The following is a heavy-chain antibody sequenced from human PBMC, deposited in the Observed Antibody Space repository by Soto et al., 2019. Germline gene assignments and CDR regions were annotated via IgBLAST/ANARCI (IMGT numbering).Heavy chain of an antibody. D-gene: IGHD4-17*01. J-gene: IGHJ4*02. V-gene: IGHV4-59*08. CDR2: IYYSGST. CDR1: SVSTGFSY. CDR3: ARGYGDYVLDF. Sequence: SESLSLTCTVPSVSTGFSYWSWIRQPPGKGLEWIGYIYYSGSTNYNPSLKSRVTISVDTSKNQFSLNLRSVTAADTAVYYCARGYGDYVLDFWGQGTLVTVS.